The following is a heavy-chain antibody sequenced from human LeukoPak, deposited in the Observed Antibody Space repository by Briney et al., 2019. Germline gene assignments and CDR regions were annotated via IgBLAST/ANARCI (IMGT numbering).Heavy chain of an antibody. CDR2: IYYSGST. V-gene: IGHV4-30-4*01. Sequence: SETLSLTCTVSGGSISSGDYFWSWIRQHPGKGLEWIGYIYYSGSTYYNPSLKSRVTISVDTSKNQFPLKLSSVTAADTAVYYCARAGIAAAGHDYWGQGTLVTVSS. CDR3: ARAGIAAAGHDY. D-gene: IGHD6-13*01. CDR1: GGSISSGDYF. J-gene: IGHJ4*02.